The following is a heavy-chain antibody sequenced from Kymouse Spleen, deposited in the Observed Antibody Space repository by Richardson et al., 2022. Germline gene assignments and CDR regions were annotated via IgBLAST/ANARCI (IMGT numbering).Heavy chain of an antibody. V-gene: IGHV3-9*01. CDR3: AKGHYYDSSGLYY. CDR2: ISWNSGSI. Sequence: EVQLVESGGGLVQPGRSLRLSCAASGFTFDDYAMHWVRQAPGKGLEWVSGISWNSGSIGYADSVKGRFTISRDNAKNSLYLQMNSLRAEDTALYYCAKGHYYDSSGLYYWGQGTLVTVSS. D-gene: IGHD3-22*01. CDR1: GFTFDDYA. J-gene: IGHJ4*02.